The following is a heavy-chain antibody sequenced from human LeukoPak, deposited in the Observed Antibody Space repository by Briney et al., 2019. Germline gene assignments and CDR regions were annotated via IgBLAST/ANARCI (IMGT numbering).Heavy chain of an antibody. CDR2: INHSGST. Sequence: PSETLSLTCTVSGGSISSSSYYWSWIRQPPGKGLEWIGEINHSGSTNYNPSLKSRVTISVDTSKNQFSLKLSPVTAADTAVYYCARGPTSSLARRDAFDIWGQGTMVTVSS. V-gene: IGHV4-39*07. D-gene: IGHD2-2*01. CDR3: ARGPTSSLARRDAFDI. CDR1: GGSISSSSYY. J-gene: IGHJ3*02.